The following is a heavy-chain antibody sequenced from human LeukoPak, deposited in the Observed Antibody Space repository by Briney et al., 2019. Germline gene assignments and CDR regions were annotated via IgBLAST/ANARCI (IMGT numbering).Heavy chain of an antibody. CDR1: GGTFSSYA. CDR2: IIPIFGTA. CDR3: ARDRYDREQPYNWFDP. V-gene: IGHV1-69*05. Sequence: ASVKVSCKASGGTFSSYAISWVRQAPGQGLEWMGGIIPIFGTANYAQKFQGRVTITTDESTSTAYMELSSLRSEDTAVYYCARDRYDREQPYNWFDPWGQGTLSPSPQ. D-gene: IGHD3-22*01. J-gene: IGHJ5*02.